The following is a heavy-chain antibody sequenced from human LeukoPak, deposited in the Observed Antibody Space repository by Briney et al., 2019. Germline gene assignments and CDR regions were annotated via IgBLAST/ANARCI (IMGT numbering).Heavy chain of an antibody. Sequence: SETLSLTCAVYGGSFSGYYWSWIRQPPGKGLEWIGEINHSGSTNYNPSLKSRVTISVDTSKNQFSLKLSSVTAADTAVYYCARLGRPNYYYYGMDAWGQGTTVTVSS. V-gene: IGHV4-34*01. J-gene: IGHJ6*02. CDR3: ARLGRPNYYYYGMDA. CDR1: GGSFSGYY. CDR2: INHSGST.